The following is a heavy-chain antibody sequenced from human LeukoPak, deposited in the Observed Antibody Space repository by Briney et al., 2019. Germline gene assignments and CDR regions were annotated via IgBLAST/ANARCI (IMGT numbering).Heavy chain of an antibody. CDR2: INTDGTVT. V-gene: IGHV3-74*01. CDR1: GFTFSKYW. Sequence: PGGSLRLSCAASGFTFSKYWMLWVRHAPGKGLESVSRINTDGTVTTYADSVKGRFTISRDNAKNSLFLQMNSLRAEDTAAYYCARDGYYYDIWGQGTMVTVSS. CDR3: ARDGYYYDI. D-gene: IGHD3-10*01. J-gene: IGHJ3*02.